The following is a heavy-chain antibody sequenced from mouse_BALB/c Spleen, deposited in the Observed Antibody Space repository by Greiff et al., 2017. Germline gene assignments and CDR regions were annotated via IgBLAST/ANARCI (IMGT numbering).Heavy chain of an antibody. CDR3: NIYYGYDGYAMDD. CDR2: IDPENGDT. CDR1: GFNIKDYY. J-gene: IGHJ4*01. Sequence: EVQLQQSGAELVRSGASVKLSCTASGFNIKDYYMHWVKQRPEQGLEWIGWIDPENGDTEYAPKFQGKATMTADTSSNTAYLQLSSLTSEDTAVYYCNIYYGYDGYAMDDWGQGTSVTVSS. V-gene: IGHV14-4*02. D-gene: IGHD2-2*01.